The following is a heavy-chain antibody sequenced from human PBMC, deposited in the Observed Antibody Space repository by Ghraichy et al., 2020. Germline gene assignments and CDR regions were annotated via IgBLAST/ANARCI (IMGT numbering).Heavy chain of an antibody. D-gene: IGHD5-18*01. V-gene: IGHV4-38-2*02. J-gene: IGHJ4*02. Sequence: SETLSLTCTVSGYSISSGYYWGWIRQPPGKGLEWIGSIYHSGSTYYNPSLKSRVTISVDTSKNQFSLKLSSVTAADTAVYYCARDGAMVGALDYWGQGILVTVSS. CDR3: ARDGAMVGALDY. CDR1: GYSISSGYY. CDR2: IYHSGST.